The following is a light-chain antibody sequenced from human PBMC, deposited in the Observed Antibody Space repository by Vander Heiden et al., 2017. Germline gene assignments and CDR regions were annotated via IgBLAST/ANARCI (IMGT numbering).Light chain of an antibody. CDR2: GAS. CDR3: QQYYRSPLT. CDR1: QSVSSSY. Sequence: DSVLTPSPDPLSLSPGARATLSCRATQSVSSSYLAWYQQKPGQSPRLLIYGASSRAAGIPDRFSGSGSGTDFALTISRLEPEDFAVYFCQQYYRSPLTFGGGTKVEIK. V-gene: IGKV3-20*01. J-gene: IGKJ4*01.